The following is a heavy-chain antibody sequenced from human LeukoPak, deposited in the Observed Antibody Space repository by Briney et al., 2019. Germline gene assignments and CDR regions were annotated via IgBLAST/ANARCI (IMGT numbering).Heavy chain of an antibody. CDR2: INGDGSIT. CDR1: GFTFSDYW. V-gene: IGHV3-74*01. CDR3: ARGPRDGYNPLAY. Sequence: PGGSLRLSCAASGFTFSDYWMHWVRHVPGKGLVWVSRINGDGSITNYADSVKGRFTISRDNAKNTLYLQMNSLTVDDTAVYYCARGPRDGYNPLAYWGQGTLVTVSS. D-gene: IGHD5-24*01. J-gene: IGHJ4*02.